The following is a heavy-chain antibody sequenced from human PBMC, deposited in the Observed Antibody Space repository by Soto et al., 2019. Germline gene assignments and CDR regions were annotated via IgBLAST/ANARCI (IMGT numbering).Heavy chain of an antibody. Sequence: QVQLVQSGAEVKKPGASVKVSCKASGYTFTSYDINWVRQATGQGLEWMGWMNPNSGNTGYAQKFQGRVTMTRNTSISTAYMELSSLRSEDKAVYYCARERSAACTGWFDPWGQGTLVTVSS. V-gene: IGHV1-8*01. CDR1: GYTFTSYD. J-gene: IGHJ5*02. CDR3: ARERSAACTGWFDP. D-gene: IGHD6-13*01. CDR2: MNPNSGNT.